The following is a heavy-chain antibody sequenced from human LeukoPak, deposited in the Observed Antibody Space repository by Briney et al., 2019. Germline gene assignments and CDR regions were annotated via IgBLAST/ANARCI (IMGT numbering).Heavy chain of an antibody. CDR1: GCTFSDFA. CDR2: IFPVFGTS. Sequence: SVKVSFKASGCTFSDFALSGLGQVPGRGLDWMGRIFPVFGTSSDAQRFDGRVTITTDESTTTGHIGISSETVEYTPLYNGGSADAHWNDGFQYWGQGTLVTVSS. CDR3: GSADAHWNDGFQY. D-gene: IGHD1-1*01. J-gene: IGHJ4*02. V-gene: IGHV1-69*05.